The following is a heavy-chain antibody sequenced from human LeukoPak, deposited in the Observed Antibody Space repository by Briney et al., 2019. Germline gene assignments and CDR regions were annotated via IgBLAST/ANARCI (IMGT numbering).Heavy chain of an antibody. V-gene: IGHV3-30*18. J-gene: IGHJ4*02. CDR3: VKDRSDSGIRMRSFLDH. CDR1: GFTFSSYG. D-gene: IGHD3-10*01. Sequence: GGALRLSCAGSGFTFSSYGMHWVRQAPGEGLEWVSTISYEVSNTYYADSVKGRFTISRDHSKQTLYLQMNSLRTDDTAVYYCVKDRSDSGIRMRSFLDHWGQGTLVTVSS. CDR2: ISYEVSNT.